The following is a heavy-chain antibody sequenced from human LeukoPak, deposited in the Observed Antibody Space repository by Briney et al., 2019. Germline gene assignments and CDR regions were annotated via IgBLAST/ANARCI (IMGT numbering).Heavy chain of an antibody. D-gene: IGHD6-13*01. CDR3: AKLIAAAGTSWFDP. CDR1: GYTFTGYY. Sequence: ASVKVSCKAFGYTFTGYYMHWVRQAPGQGLEWMGWINPNSGGTNYAQKFQARVTMTRDTSISTAYMELSRLRSDDTAVYYCAKLIAAAGTSWFDPWGQGTLVTVSS. V-gene: IGHV1-2*02. CDR2: INPNSGGT. J-gene: IGHJ5*02.